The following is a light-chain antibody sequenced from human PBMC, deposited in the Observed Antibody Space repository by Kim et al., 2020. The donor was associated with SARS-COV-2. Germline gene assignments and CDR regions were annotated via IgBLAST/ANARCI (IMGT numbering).Light chain of an antibody. Sequence: PGQTTGITCGGNHMASNSVHWFQQEPGQAPVVVIYFDSDRPSGIPERFSGSNSGNTATLTISRVEAGDEADYYCQVWDSSSDHPGVFGGGTQLTVL. CDR3: QVWDSSSDHPGV. V-gene: IGLV3-21*04. CDR1: HMASNS. CDR2: FDS. J-gene: IGLJ3*02.